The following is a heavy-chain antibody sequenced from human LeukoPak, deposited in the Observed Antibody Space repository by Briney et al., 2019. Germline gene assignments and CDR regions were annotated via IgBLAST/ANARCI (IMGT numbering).Heavy chain of an antibody. CDR2: INQDGTEK. J-gene: IGHJ4*02. D-gene: IGHD3-10*01. V-gene: IGHV3-7*01. Sequence: ETLSLTCTVSGGSISSYYWTWVRQAPGKGLEWVANINQDGTEKYYVDSVKGRFTISRDNAKNSLYLQMNSLRVEDTAVYYCAKVAKYYYGSETYYFFEHWGQGTPVTASS. CDR3: AKVAKYYYGSETYYFFEH. CDR1: GGSISSYY.